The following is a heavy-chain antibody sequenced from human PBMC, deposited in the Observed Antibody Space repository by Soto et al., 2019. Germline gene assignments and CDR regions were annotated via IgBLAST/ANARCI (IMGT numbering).Heavy chain of an antibody. Sequence: GPTLMNHTQTVAQTCTFSGFSLTTYGVGVGWIRQPPGKALEWLAFIYWDDDKRYSPSLKNRLTITKDTSKNQVVLTMTNVGPVDTATYFCAHIDPEIVTVGGHGGFDYWGQGTLVTVSS. J-gene: IGHJ4*02. D-gene: IGHD5-12*01. CDR1: GFSLTTYGVG. CDR2: IYWDDDK. V-gene: IGHV2-5*02. CDR3: AHIDPEIVTVGGHGGFDY.